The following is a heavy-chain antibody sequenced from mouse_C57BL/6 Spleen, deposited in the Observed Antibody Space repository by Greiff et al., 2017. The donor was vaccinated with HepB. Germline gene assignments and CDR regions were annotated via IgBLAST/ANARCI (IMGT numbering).Heavy chain of an antibody. J-gene: IGHJ2*01. V-gene: IGHV5-17*01. CDR2: ISSGSSTI. CDR1: GFTFSDYG. Sequence: EVKLMESGGGLVKPGGSLKLSCAASGFTFSDYGMHWVRQAPEKGLEWVAYISSGSSTIYYADTVKGRFTISRDNAKNTLFLQMTSLRSEDTAMYYCARVGYYGNYEGFDYWGQGTTLTVSS. CDR3: ARVGYYGNYEGFDY. D-gene: IGHD2-1*01.